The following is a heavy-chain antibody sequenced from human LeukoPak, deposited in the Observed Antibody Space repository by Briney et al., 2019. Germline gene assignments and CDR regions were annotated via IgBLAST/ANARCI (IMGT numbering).Heavy chain of an antibody. D-gene: IGHD1-7*01. V-gene: IGHV3-7*05. J-gene: IGHJ5*02. Sequence: PGGSLRLSCAASGFTFTNYWMNWVRQAPGKGLDWVANIKEDGSEENYVDSVRGRFTISRDNAKNSLYLQMNSLRAEDTAVYYCVRGDHNWNFAASWGQGTLVTVSS. CDR1: GFTFTNYW. CDR3: VRGDHNWNFAAS. CDR2: IKEDGSEE.